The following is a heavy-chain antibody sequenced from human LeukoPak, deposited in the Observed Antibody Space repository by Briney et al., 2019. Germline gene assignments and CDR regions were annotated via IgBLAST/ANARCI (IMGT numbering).Heavy chain of an antibody. CDR1: GFTFSSYE. D-gene: IGHD3-10*01. CDR2: ISNSGSTI. Sequence: GGSLRLSCAASGFTFSSYEMNWVRQAPGKGLEWVSYISNSGSTIYYADSVKGRFTISRDNAKNSLYLQMNSLRAEDTAVYYCARFVTYGSGSYYGDGMDVWGQGTTVTVSS. J-gene: IGHJ6*02. CDR3: ARFVTYGSGSYYGDGMDV. V-gene: IGHV3-48*03.